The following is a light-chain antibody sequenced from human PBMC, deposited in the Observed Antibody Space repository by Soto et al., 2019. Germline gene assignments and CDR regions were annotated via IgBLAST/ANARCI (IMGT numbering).Light chain of an antibody. J-gene: IGLJ1*01. V-gene: IGLV1-44*01. CDR1: RSNIGSNN. Sequence: QSVLTQPPSASGIPGQRVTISCSGSRSNIGSNNVNWYQQLPGTAPRLLTFNNHLRPSGVPDRFSGSKSGTSASLAISGLQSEDEGDYYCAAWDDSLDGYVFGTGTNVTVL. CDR3: AAWDDSLDGYV. CDR2: NNH.